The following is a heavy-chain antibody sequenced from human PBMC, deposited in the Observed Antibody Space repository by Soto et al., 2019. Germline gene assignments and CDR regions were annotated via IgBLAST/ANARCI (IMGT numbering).Heavy chain of an antibody. CDR3: ARQLRYCSSTSCRFYYYYGMDV. D-gene: IGHD2-2*01. V-gene: IGHV5-51*01. J-gene: IGHJ6*02. CDR2: IYPGDSDT. Sequence: PGESLKISCKGSGYSFTSYWIGWVRQIPGKGLEWMGIIYPGDSDTRYSPSFQGQVTISADKSISTAYLQWSSLKASDTAMYYCARQLRYCSSTSCRFYYYYGMDVWGQGTTVTVSS. CDR1: GYSFTSYW.